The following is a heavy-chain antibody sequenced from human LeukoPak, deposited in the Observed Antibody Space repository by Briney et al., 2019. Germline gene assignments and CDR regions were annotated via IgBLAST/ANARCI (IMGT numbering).Heavy chain of an antibody. CDR1: GGTFSSYA. CDR3: ARGYYDYVWGSYRSNKDDAFDI. CDR2: IIPIFGTA. Sequence: SVKVSCKASGGTFSSYAISWVRQAPGQGLEWMGRIIPIFGTANYAQKFQGRVPITTDESTNTAYMEMSSLRSEDTAVYYCARGYYDYVWGSYRSNKDDAFDIWGQGTMVTVSS. J-gene: IGHJ3*02. D-gene: IGHD3-16*02. V-gene: IGHV1-69*05.